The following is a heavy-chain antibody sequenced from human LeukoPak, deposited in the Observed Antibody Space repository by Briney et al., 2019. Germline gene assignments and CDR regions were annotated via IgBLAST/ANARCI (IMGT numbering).Heavy chain of an antibody. J-gene: IGHJ3*02. Sequence: ASEKVSCKASGYTFTGYYMHWVRQAPGQGLEWMGWINPNSGGTNYAQKFQGRVTMTRDTSISTAYMELSRLRSDDTAVYYCARKSAYYYDSSGSDAFDIWGQGTMVTVSS. CDR1: GYTFTGYY. V-gene: IGHV1-2*02. CDR3: ARKSAYYYDSSGSDAFDI. D-gene: IGHD3-22*01. CDR2: INPNSGGT.